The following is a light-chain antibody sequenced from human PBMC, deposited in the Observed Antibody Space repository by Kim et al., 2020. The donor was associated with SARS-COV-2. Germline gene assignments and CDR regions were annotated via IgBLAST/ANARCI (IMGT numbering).Light chain of an antibody. V-gene: IGLV1-40*01. CDR2: GNN. Sequence: MATSSCTGSTSNPGGDNEVPCYQQLPGTAPKFPIYGNNNRPSGVPDRFSGSKSGTSASLAITGLQAEDEADYYCQSYDSSLSAWVFGGGTQLTVL. CDR1: TSNPGGDNE. CDR3: QSYDSSLSAWV. J-gene: IGLJ3*02.